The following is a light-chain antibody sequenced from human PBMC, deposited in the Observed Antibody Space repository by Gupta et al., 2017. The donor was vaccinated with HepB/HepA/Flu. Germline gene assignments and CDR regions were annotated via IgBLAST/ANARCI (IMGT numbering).Light chain of an antibody. Sequence: SSELTQDPAVSVALGQTVRITCQGDSLRNYYASWYQQKPGQAPVLVIYGKNNRPSGIPDRFSGSTSGNTASLTITGAQAEDEADFYSNSRDSSGNYVFGTGTKVTVL. CDR3: NSRDSSGNYV. V-gene: IGLV3-19*01. CDR1: SLRNYY. J-gene: IGLJ1*01. CDR2: GKN.